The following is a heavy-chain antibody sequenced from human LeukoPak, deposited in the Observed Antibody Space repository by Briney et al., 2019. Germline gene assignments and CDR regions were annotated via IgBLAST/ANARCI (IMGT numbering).Heavy chain of an antibody. CDR3: AKDLPRFDILTGYGHYFDY. Sequence: GGSLRLSCAASGFTFSSYAMSWVRQAPGKGLEWVSAISGSGGSTYYADSVKGRFTISRDNSKNTLYLQMNSLRAEDTAVYYCAKDLPRFDILTGYGHYFDYWGQGTLVTVSS. CDR1: GFTFSSYA. V-gene: IGHV3-23*01. CDR2: ISGSGGST. J-gene: IGHJ4*02. D-gene: IGHD3-9*01.